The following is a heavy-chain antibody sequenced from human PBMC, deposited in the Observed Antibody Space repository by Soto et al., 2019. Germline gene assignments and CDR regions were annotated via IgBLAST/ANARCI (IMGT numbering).Heavy chain of an antibody. J-gene: IGHJ3*01. D-gene: IGHD3-9*01. CDR1: GFTISGKKY. Sequence: DVQLVESGGGLIQPGESLRLSCAAFGFTISGKKYVAWVRQAPGKGLEWVSALYDLDGSFYAASVKGRFTTSCESSRATVYLQMNDLRPDDTAGYWCATWHERDPGYDVWGQGTTVTVSS. CDR2: LYDLDGS. CDR3: ATWHERDPGYDV. V-gene: IGHV3-53*01.